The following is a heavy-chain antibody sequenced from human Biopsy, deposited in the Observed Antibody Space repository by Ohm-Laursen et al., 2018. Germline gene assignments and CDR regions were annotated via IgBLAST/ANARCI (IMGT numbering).Heavy chain of an antibody. CDR1: GDSINNHY. J-gene: IGHJ3*02. CDR3: ARGTGRYYVYGAFDI. Sequence: SETLSLTCTVSGDSINNHYWSWIRQPAGKGLEWIGRIYTSGSPNYNLSLESRVTMSVDTSKNQFSLNLRSVTAADTAVYYCARGTGRYYVYGAFDIWGQGTVVTVSS. D-gene: IGHD1-26*01. V-gene: IGHV4-4*07. CDR2: IYTSGSP.